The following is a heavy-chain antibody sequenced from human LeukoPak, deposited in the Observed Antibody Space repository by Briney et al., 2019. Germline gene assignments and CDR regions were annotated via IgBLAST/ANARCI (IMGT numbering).Heavy chain of an antibody. CDR2: ISGSGGST. CDR3: AKVIDNSGYYYVMDY. CDR1: GFTFSSYA. D-gene: IGHD3-22*01. J-gene: IGHJ4*02. V-gene: IGHV3-23*01. Sequence: GGSLRLSCAASGFTFSSYAMSWVRQAPGKGLGWVSAISGSGGSTYYADSVKGRFTISRDNSKNTLYLQMNSLRAEDSAMYFCAKVIDNSGYYYVMDYWGQGTLVTVSS.